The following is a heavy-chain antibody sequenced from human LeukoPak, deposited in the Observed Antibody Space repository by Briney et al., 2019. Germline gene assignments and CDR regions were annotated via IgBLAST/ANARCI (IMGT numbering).Heavy chain of an antibody. D-gene: IGHD3-10*01. CDR1: GGTFSTYA. CDR3: ARALGTYYYGSGSYGY. J-gene: IGHJ4*02. V-gene: IGHV1-69*05. Sequence: SVKVSCKASGGTFSTYAISWVRQAPGQGLEWMGGIIPIFGTANYAQKFQGRVTITTDESTSTAYMELSSLRSEDTAVYDCARALGTYYYGSGSYGYWGQGTLVTVSS. CDR2: IIPIFGTA.